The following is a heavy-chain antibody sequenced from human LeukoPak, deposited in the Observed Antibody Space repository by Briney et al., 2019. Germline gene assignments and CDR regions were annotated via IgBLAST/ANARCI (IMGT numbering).Heavy chain of an antibody. CDR2: IYYSGST. CDR3: ARESPVYDSSGYYYYFDS. D-gene: IGHD3-22*01. V-gene: IGHV4-31*03. CDR1: GDSISSGGYF. Sequence: SQTLSLTCTVSGDSISSGGYFWNWIRQHPGKGLEWIGYIYYSGSTYYNPSLKSRVTISVDTSKNQFSLKLSSVTAADTAVYYCARESPVYDSSGYYYYFDSWGQGTLVTVSS. J-gene: IGHJ4*02.